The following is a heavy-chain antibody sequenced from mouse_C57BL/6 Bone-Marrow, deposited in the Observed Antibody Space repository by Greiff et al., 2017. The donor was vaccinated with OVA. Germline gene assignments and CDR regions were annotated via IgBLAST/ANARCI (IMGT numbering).Heavy chain of an antibody. CDR3: TTLGVPGYFDY. Sequence: VQLQQPGAELVRPGTSVKLSCTASGFNIKDYYMHWVKQRPEQGLEWIGRIDPEDGDTEYAPKFQGKATMTADTSSNTAYLQLSSLTSEDTAVYYCTTLGVPGYFDYWGQGTTLTVSS. J-gene: IGHJ2*01. CDR1: GFNIKDYY. V-gene: IGHV14-1*01. CDR2: IDPEDGDT. D-gene: IGHD3-3*01.